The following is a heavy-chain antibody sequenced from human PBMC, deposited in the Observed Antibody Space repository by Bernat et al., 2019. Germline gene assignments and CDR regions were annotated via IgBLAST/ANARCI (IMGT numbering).Heavy chain of an antibody. CDR2: FDPEDGET. V-gene: IGHV1-24*01. J-gene: IGHJ2*01. Sequence: QVQLVQSGAEVKKPGASVKVSCKVSGYTLTELSMHWVRQAPGKGLEWMGGFDPEDGETIYAQKFQGRVTMTEDTSTDTAYMELSSLGSEDTAVYYCATGPMITMGRGAPNWYFDLWGRGTLVTVSS. D-gene: IGHD3-10*01. CDR1: GYTLTELS. CDR3: ATGPMITMGRGAPNWYFDL.